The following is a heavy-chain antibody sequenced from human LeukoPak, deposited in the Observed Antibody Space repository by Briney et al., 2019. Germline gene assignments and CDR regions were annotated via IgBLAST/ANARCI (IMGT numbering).Heavy chain of an antibody. CDR2: IYYTGNT. J-gene: IGHJ4*02. CDR1: GVSISSSNSY. CDR3: ARFPSYFTMVRGVISAIDY. D-gene: IGHD3-10*01. Sequence: SETLSLTCTVSGVSISSSNSYWGWIRQPPGKGLEWIGSIYYTGNTYYNPSLKSRVTISVDTSKNQFSLKLSSVTAADTAVYYCARFPSYFTMVRGVISAIDYWGQGTLVTVSS. V-gene: IGHV4-39*07.